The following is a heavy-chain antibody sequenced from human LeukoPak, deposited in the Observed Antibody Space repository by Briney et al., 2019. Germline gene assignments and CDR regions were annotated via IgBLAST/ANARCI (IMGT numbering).Heavy chain of an antibody. CDR2: IKQDGSEK. D-gene: IGHD2-2*01. V-gene: IGHV3-7*03. J-gene: IGHJ3*02. Sequence: PGGSLRLSCAASGFTFSSYWMSWVRQAPGKGLEWVANIKQDGSEKYYVDSVKGRFTISRDNAKNSLYLQMNSLRAEDTAVYYCARALSPLGYCSRTSCDAFDIWGQGTMVTVSS. CDR1: GFTFSSYW. CDR3: ARALSPLGYCSRTSCDAFDI.